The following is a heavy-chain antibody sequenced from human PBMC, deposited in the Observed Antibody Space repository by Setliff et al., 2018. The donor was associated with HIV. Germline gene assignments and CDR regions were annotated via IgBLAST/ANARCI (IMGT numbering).Heavy chain of an antibody. Sequence: NPSETLSLTCSVSGGSIISDIFYWGWIRQPPGKGLEWIGSIYPGSTKCNPSLRSRLTISLDSPTNQFSVTLGSVTAADTAVYYCARRGHRSIYDPYQYNYFDPWGQGTLVTVSS. J-gene: IGHJ5*02. D-gene: IGHD5-18*01. CDR2: IYPGST. CDR1: GGSIISDIFY. CDR3: ARRGHRSIYDPYQYNYFDP. V-gene: IGHV4-39*01.